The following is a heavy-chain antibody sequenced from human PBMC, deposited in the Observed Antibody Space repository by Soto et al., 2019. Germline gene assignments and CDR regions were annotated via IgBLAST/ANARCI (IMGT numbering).Heavy chain of an antibody. D-gene: IGHD6-19*01. V-gene: IGHV4-61*08. CDR2: IYYIGST. Sequence: SETLSLTCTVSGGSVSSGDYYWSWIRQPPGMGLEWIGYIYYIGSTNYNPSLKSRVTISLDTSKKQFSLKLSSVTAADTAVYYCVRGDRYSSGDIDYWGQGIQVTVS. CDR1: GGSVSSGDYY. J-gene: IGHJ4*02. CDR3: VRGDRYSSGDIDY.